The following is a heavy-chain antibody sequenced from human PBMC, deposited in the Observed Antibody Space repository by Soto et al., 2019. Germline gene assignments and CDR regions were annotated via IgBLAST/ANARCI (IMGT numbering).Heavy chain of an antibody. CDR1: GFTFSSYG. V-gene: IGHV3-30*18. CDR2: ISYDGSNK. Sequence: QVQLVESGGGVVQPGRSLRLSCAASGFTFSSYGMHWVRQAPGKGLEWVAVISYDGSNKYYADSVKGRFTISRDNSKNTLYLQMNSLRAEDTAVYYCAKEIGGRNGAFDIWGQGTMVNVSS. J-gene: IGHJ3*02. CDR3: AKEIGGRNGAFDI.